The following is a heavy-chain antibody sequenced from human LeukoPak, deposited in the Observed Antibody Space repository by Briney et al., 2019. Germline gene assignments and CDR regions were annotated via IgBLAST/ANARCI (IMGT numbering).Heavy chain of an antibody. J-gene: IGHJ6*03. Sequence: GGSLRLSCAASGFTFRSYGMHWVRQAPGKGLEWVAFIRYDGSNKYYAHSVKGRFTISRDNAKNTLYLQMNSLRAEDTAVYYCARVNVSMVRGVIIIPLGYMDVWGKATTVTVSS. CDR3: ARVNVSMVRGVIIIPLGYMDV. CDR1: GFTFRSYG. V-gene: IGHV3-30*02. D-gene: IGHD3-10*01. CDR2: IRYDGSNK.